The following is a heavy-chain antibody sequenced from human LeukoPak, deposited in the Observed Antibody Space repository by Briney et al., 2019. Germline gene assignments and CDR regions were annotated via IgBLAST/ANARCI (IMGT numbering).Heavy chain of an antibody. Sequence: GGSLRLSCAASGFDVGDHYMNWVRQAPGKGLEWVSVIYSGGTTYYADSVKGRFSISRDTYKKMVYLQMNSLRVEDTAVYYCAKGRGWEASYYYYYMDVWGKGTTVTISS. CDR1: GFDVGDHY. V-gene: IGHV3-66*01. J-gene: IGHJ6*03. CDR3: AKGRGWEASYYYYYMDV. CDR2: IYSGGTT. D-gene: IGHD1-26*01.